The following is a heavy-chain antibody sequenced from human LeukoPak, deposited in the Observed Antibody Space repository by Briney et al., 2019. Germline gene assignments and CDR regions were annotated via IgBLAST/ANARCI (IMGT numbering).Heavy chain of an antibody. CDR1: GGTFSSYA. J-gene: IGHJ4*02. CDR2: IIPIFGIA. V-gene: IGHV1-69*04. Sequence: ASVKVSCKASGGTFSSYAISWVRQAPGQGLEWMGRIIPIFGIANYAQKFQGRVTITADKSTSTAYMELSSLRSEDTAVCYCAESPLGATSVNFDYWGQGTLVTVSS. CDR3: AESPLGATSVNFDY. D-gene: IGHD1-26*01.